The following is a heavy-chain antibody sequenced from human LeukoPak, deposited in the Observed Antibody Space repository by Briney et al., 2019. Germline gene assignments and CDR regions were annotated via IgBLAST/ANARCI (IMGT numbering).Heavy chain of an antibody. V-gene: IGHV1-46*01. CDR3: AREVGGLPPGNGVFDY. J-gene: IGHJ4*02. CDR1: GYTFTSYY. Sequence: ASVKVSCKASGYTFTSYYMHWVRQAPGQGLEWMGIINPRGGSTSYAQKFQGRVTMTRDTSTSTVYMELSSLRSEDTAVYYCAREVGGLPPGNGVFDYWGQGTLVTVSS. D-gene: IGHD3-10*01. CDR2: INPRGGST.